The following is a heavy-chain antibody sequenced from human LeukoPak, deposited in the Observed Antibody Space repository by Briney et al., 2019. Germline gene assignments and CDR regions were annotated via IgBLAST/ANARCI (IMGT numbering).Heavy chain of an antibody. V-gene: IGHV4-39*01. J-gene: IGHJ4*02. CDR3: VKSGGYGLIDY. Sequence: SETLSLTCSVSSGSISDSNFYWGWIRQPPGKGLEWIGNIYYSGSTYYNASLQSRVTISIDTSKNQFSLRLNSVTAADTAMYFCVKSGGYGLIDYWGQGTLVTVSS. CDR1: SGSISDSNFY. CDR2: IYYSGST. D-gene: IGHD1-26*01.